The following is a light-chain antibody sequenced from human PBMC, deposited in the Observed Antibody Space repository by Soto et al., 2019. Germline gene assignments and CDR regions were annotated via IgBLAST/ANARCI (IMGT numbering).Light chain of an antibody. J-gene: IGKJ5*01. CDR2: DAS. CDR1: QTVSSY. CDR3: QQRMSRSIT. V-gene: IGKV3-11*01. Sequence: DIVLTQSPSSLSSSPGDRATLSCRASQTVSSYLLWYQQKRGQAPRLLIYDASNRATGIPARFSGSGSGTDFTLTINSLEPEDFAIYYCQQRMSRSITLGQGTRLEIK.